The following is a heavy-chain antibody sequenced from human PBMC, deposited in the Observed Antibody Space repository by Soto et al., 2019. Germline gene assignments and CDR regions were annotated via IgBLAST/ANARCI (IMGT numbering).Heavy chain of an antibody. J-gene: IGHJ5*02. CDR1: GGSISSYY. CDR3: ARDAMIANWFDP. CDR2: IYYGGST. D-gene: IGHD3-22*01. V-gene: IGHV4-59*01. Sequence: QVQLQESGPGLVKPSETLSLTCTVSGGSISSYYWSWIRQPPGKGLEWIGYIYYGGSTNYNPSLKSRVTISVDTSKNQFSLKLSSVTAADTAVYYCARDAMIANWFDPWGQGTLVTVSS.